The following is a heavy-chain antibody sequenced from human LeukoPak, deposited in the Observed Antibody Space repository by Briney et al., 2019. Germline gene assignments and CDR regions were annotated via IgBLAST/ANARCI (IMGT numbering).Heavy chain of an antibody. J-gene: IGHJ5*02. CDR2: IYYRGTT. D-gene: IGHD6-13*01. V-gene: IGHV4-39*07. CDR3: ARESAAARTA. Sequence: SETLSLTCTVSGGSVRSSSYNWGWIRQTPGKGPEWIGTIYYRGTTYYNPSLESRLTMSVDTSKNQFSLKLSSVTAADTAVYYCARESAAARTAWGQGTLVTVSS. CDR1: GGSVRSSSYN.